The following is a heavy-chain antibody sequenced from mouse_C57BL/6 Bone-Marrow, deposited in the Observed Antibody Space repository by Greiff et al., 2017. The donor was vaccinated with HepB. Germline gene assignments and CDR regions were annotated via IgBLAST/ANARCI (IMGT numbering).Heavy chain of an antibody. J-gene: IGHJ4*01. CDR3: ARNYDYDCYYAMDY. Sequence: EVKLMESGGGLVKPGGSLKLSCAASGFTFSDYGMHWVRQAPEKGLEWVAYISSGSSTIYYADTVKGRFTISRDNAKNTLFLQMTSLRSEDTAMYYCARNYDYDCYYAMDYWGQGTSVTVSS. CDR1: GFTFSDYG. D-gene: IGHD2-4*01. V-gene: IGHV5-17*01. CDR2: ISSGSSTI.